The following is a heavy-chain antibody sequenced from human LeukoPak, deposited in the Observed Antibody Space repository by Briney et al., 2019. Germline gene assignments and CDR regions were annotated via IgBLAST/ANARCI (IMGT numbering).Heavy chain of an antibody. CDR1: EFSFTSYA. Sequence: GGSLRLSCAASEFSFTSYAMNWVRQAPGKGLEWVSVISGSGGSTYYADSVKGRFTISTDNSKNTLYLQMNSLRAEDTAVYYCAKEREMATNYYYYGMDVWGQGTTVTVSS. V-gene: IGHV3-23*01. D-gene: IGHD5-24*01. CDR2: ISGSGGST. CDR3: AKEREMATNYYYYGMDV. J-gene: IGHJ6*02.